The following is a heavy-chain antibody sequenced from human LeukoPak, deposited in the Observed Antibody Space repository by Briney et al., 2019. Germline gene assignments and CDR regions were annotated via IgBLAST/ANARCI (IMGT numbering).Heavy chain of an antibody. CDR3: ARGYCSGGSCYDAFDI. Sequence: SETLSLTCTVSGGSISSYYWTWIRQPPGKGLEWIGYIYYSGSTNYNPSLKSRVTISVDTSKNKFSLKLSSVTAADTAVYYCARGYCSGGSCYDAFDIWGQGTMVTVSS. CDR2: IYYSGST. J-gene: IGHJ3*02. CDR1: GGSISSYY. V-gene: IGHV4-59*01. D-gene: IGHD2-15*01.